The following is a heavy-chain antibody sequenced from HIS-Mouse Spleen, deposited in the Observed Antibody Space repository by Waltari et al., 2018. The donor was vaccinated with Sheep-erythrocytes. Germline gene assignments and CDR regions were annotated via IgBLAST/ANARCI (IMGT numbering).Heavy chain of an antibody. Sequence: EVQLVESGGGLVQPGGSLRPSCAASGFTFSSYAMHWVRQAPGKGLEYVSAINSHGGSTYFGNIVNGHFAMARDKSKNTVNLQMGRLGAEDMAVYYCARGMGADYDFWSGYYTEFDYWGQGTLVTVSS. V-gene: IGHV3-64*01. CDR2: INSHGGST. J-gene: IGHJ4*02. CDR3: ARGMGADYDFWSGYYTEFDY. D-gene: IGHD3-3*01. CDR1: GFTFSSYA.